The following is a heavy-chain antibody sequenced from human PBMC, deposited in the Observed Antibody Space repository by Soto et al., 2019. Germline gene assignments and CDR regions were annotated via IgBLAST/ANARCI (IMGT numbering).Heavy chain of an antibody. CDR2: IIPILGIA. CDR3: ALSGVVVVAATGESFQH. CDR1: GGTFSSYT. J-gene: IGHJ1*01. D-gene: IGHD2-15*01. Sequence: QVQLVQSGAEVKKPGSSVKVSCKASGGTFSSYTISWVRQAPGQGLEWMGRIIPILGIANYAQKFQGRVTITADKSTSTAYMELSSLRSEDTGVYYCALSGVVVVAATGESFQHWGQGTLVTVSS. V-gene: IGHV1-69*02.